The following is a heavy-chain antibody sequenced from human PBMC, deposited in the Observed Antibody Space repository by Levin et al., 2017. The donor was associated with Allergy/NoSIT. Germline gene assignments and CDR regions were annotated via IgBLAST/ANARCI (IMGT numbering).Heavy chain of an antibody. V-gene: IGHV3-74*01. J-gene: IGHJ2*01. CDR3: ARIRIGSSSWYVDL. CDR2: VNGDGSSA. Sequence: PSETLSLTCAASGFTLSNYWLHWVRQAPGKGLVWVSRVNGDGSSANYADSVKGRFAVSRDNAKNTAHLQMNSLRADDTAVYYCARIRIGSSSWYVDLWGRGTLVTVSS. CDR1: GFTLSNYW. D-gene: IGHD2-21*01.